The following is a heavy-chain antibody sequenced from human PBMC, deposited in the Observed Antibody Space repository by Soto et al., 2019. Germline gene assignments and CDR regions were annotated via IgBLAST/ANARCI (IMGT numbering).Heavy chain of an antibody. J-gene: IGHJ4*02. CDR3: ARVEVSSNSDY. D-gene: IGHD3-3*01. CDR1: GFTFSTYA. V-gene: IGHV3-23*01. Sequence: GGSLRLSCAASGFTFSTYAMSWVRQAPGKGLEWVSSTSYDGGATYYADSVKGRFTFSRDNSRDTLYLQMNSLRADATAVYYWARVEVSSNSDYWGQGTLVTVSS. CDR2: TSYDGGAT.